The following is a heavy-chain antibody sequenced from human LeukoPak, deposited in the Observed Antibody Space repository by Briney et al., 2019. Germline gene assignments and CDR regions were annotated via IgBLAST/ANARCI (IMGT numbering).Heavy chain of an antibody. CDR1: GFTFSIHG. V-gene: IGHV3-23*01. Sequence: PGGSLRLSCAASGFTFSIHGMNWVRQAPGKGLEWVSGISPGADITYYAESVKGRFAISRDNSKNTLYLQMNSLRAEDTAVYYCARGEWSSSPFDYWGQGTLVTVSS. J-gene: IGHJ4*02. D-gene: IGHD6-6*01. CDR3: ARGEWSSSPFDY. CDR2: ISPGADIT.